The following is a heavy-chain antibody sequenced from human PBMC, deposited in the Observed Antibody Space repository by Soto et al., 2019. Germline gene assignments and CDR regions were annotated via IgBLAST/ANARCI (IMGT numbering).Heavy chain of an antibody. CDR3: ARDRSGYSGYDAFDI. V-gene: IGHV1-18*01. Sequence: ASVKVSCKASGYTFTSYGISRVRQAPGQGLEWMGWISAYNGNTNYAQKLQGRVTMTTDTSTSTAYMELRSLRSDDTAVYYCARDRSGYSGYDAFDIWGQGTMVTVSS. CDR1: GYTFTSYG. J-gene: IGHJ3*02. D-gene: IGHD5-12*01. CDR2: ISAYNGNT.